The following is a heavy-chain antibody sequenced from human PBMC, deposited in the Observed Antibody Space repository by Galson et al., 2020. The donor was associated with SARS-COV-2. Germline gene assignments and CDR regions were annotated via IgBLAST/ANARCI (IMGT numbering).Heavy chain of an antibody. V-gene: IGHV3-15*01. J-gene: IGHJ4*02. CDR3: TTFEEWELLYYFDY. Sequence: GESLKISCAASGFSFSNAWMSWVRQAPGKGLEWVGRIKTKTDGGTTDYAAPVKGRFTISRDDSKNTLYLQMNSLKTEYTAVYYCTTFEEWELLYYFDYWGQGTLVTVSS. D-gene: IGHD1-26*01. CDR2: IKTKTDGGTT. CDR1: GFSFSNAW.